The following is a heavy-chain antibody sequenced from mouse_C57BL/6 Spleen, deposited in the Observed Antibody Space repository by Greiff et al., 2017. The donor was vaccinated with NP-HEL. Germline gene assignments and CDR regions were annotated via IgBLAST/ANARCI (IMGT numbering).Heavy chain of an antibody. D-gene: IGHD3-2*02. CDR2: IDPSDSET. V-gene: IGHV1-52*01. CDR3: ARTNSSGYEAWFAY. Sequence: VQLQQPGAELVRPGSSVKLSCKASGYTFTSYWMHWVKQRPIQGLEWIGNIDPSDSETHYNQKFKDKATLTVDKSSSTAYMQLSSLTSEDSAVYYCARTNSSGYEAWFAYWGQGTLVTVSA. J-gene: IGHJ3*01. CDR1: GYTFTSYW.